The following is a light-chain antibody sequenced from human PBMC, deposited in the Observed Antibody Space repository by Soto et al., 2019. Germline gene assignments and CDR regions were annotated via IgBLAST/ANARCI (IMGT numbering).Light chain of an antibody. J-gene: IGKJ2*01. Sequence: DIQMTQSPSTLSASVGDRITITCRASQDVSQWLAWYQHKPGKAPKLLIYKASTLESGVSSRFSGRGSGTEFTLTITNLQPDDFATYYCQQYSSDLYTVGQATKVDIK. CDR3: QQYSSDLYT. CDR2: KAS. CDR1: QDVSQW. V-gene: IGKV1-5*03.